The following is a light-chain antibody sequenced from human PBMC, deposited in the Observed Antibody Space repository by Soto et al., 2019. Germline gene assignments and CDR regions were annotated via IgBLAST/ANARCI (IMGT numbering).Light chain of an antibody. CDR3: QQYHSYSVT. CDR1: QSITTW. CDR2: DVS. V-gene: IGKV1-5*01. J-gene: IGKJ5*01. Sequence: DIQMTQSPSSLSASVGDRVTITCRASQSITTWLAWYQQKPGKAPKFLMYDVSTLESGIPSRFSGSGSGTEFSLTISTLQPDDFATYYCQQYHSYSVTFGQGTRLEIK.